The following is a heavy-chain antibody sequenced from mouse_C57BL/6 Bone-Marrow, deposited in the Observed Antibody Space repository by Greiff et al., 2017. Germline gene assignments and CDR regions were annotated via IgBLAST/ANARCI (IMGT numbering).Heavy chain of an antibody. Sequence: EVQVVESGEGLVKPGGSLKLSCAASGFTFSSYAMSWVRQTPEKRLEWVAYISSGGDYIYYADTVKGRFTISRDNARNTLYLQMSSLKSEDTAMYYCTRVPLLRFLYWYFDVWGTGTTVTVSS. D-gene: IGHD1-1*01. V-gene: IGHV5-9-1*02. CDR3: TRVPLLRFLYWYFDV. CDR2: ISSGGDYI. CDR1: GFTFSSYA. J-gene: IGHJ1*03.